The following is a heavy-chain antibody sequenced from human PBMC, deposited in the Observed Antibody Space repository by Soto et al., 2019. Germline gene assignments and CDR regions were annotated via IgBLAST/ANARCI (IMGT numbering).Heavy chain of an antibody. J-gene: IGHJ6*02. CDR1: GFTFSSYS. CDR2: ISSSSSYI. V-gene: IGHV3-21*01. Sequence: EVQLVESGGGLVKPGGSLRLSCAASGFTFSSYSMNWVRQAPGKGLEWVSSISSSSSYIYYADSVKGRFTISRDNAKNSLYLQMNSLRAEDTAVYYCARDPSPHDFWSGRIPTYGMDVWGQGTTVTVSS. CDR3: ARDPSPHDFWSGRIPTYGMDV. D-gene: IGHD3-3*01.